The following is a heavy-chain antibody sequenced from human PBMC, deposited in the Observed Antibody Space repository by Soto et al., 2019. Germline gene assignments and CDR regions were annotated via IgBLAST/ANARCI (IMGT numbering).Heavy chain of an antibody. J-gene: IGHJ4*02. Sequence: EVHLVESGGGLVQPGGSLRLSCAASGLSFSEHHMNWVRQAPGKGLEWLGRSRNKRDSYNTEYAASVKGRFSISRDDSKNSLYLQMNSLKTDDTAMYYCVGESFYRLDYWGQGTLVTASS. CDR3: VGESFYRLDY. CDR1: GLSFSEHH. D-gene: IGHD3-16*01. CDR2: SRNKRDSYNT. V-gene: IGHV3-72*01.